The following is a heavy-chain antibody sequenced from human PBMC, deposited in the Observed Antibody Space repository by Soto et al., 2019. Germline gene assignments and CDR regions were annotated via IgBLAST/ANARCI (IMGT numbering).Heavy chain of an antibody. J-gene: IGHJ6*03. Sequence: GASVKVSCKASGYTFTSYDINWVRQATGQGLEWMGWMNPNSGNTGYAQKFQGRVTMTRNTSISTAYMELSSLRSEDTAVYYCARGEENWKYPTRYYYMDVWGKGTTVTVSS. CDR3: ARGEENWKYPTRYYYMDV. CDR1: GYTFTSYD. V-gene: IGHV1-8*01. CDR2: MNPNSGNT. D-gene: IGHD1-7*01.